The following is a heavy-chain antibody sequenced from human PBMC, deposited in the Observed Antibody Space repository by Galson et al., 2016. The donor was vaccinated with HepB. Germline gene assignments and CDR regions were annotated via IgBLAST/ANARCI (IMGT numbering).Heavy chain of an antibody. J-gene: IGHJ4*02. V-gene: IGHV3-49*03. Sequence: SLRLSCAASGLTFGDYAMSWFRQAPGKGLEWVAFIRNKPHGATPEYAASVKGRFTISRDESKGIAYLQMNSLNTEDTAVYYCTREFCGSNTCRNFDNWGQGTLVTVSS. D-gene: IGHD2-2*01. CDR2: IRNKPHGATP. CDR3: TREFCGSNTCRNFDN. CDR1: GLTFGDYA.